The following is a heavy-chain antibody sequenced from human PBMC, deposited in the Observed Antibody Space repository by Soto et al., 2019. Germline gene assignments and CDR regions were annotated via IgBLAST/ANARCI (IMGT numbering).Heavy chain of an antibody. D-gene: IGHD2-2*01. J-gene: IGHJ5*02. Sequence: SVKFSCKASGGTFSTYAITWVRQAPGQGLEWMGGIIPIFGTANYAQKFQGRVTITADESTSTAYMELSSLRSEDTAVYYCAREPDCSSTSCYGSWFDPWGQGTLVTVSS. CDR1: GGTFSTYA. CDR3: AREPDCSSTSCYGSWFDP. V-gene: IGHV1-69*13. CDR2: IIPIFGTA.